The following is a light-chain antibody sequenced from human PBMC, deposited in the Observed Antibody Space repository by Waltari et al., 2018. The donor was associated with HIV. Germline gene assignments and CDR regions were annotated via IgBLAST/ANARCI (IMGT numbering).Light chain of an antibody. CDR2: RTD. CDR3: QSYDSSLFWV. V-gene: IGLV1-40*01. CDR1: SSTTGADYD. J-gene: IGLJ2*01. Sequence: QSVLTQPPSLSGAPGQRVTISCIGTSSTTGADYDVHWYRQVSGAAPKLLIYRTDARPSGVPDRFFGSRSGASASLVINGLQTDDEADYYCQSYDSSLFWVFGGGTKLTVL.